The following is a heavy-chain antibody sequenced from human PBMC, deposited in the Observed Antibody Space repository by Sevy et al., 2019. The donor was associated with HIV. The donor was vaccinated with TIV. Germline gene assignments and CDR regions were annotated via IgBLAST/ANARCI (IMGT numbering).Heavy chain of an antibody. CDR3: ARVSMTYYGDFEY. V-gene: IGHV3-48*01. Sequence: GGSLRLSCAASGFTFSDYSMTWVRQAPGKGLQWVSYISTSSGTKHYADSLKGRFTISRDNAKKSLYLQINSLRAEDTAVYYCARVSMTYYGDFEYWGQGTLVPVSS. D-gene: IGHD1-26*01. CDR2: ISTSSGTK. J-gene: IGHJ4*02. CDR1: GFTFSDYS.